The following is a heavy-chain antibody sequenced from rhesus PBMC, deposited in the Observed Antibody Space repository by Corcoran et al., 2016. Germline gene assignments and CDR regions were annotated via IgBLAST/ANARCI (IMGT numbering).Heavy chain of an antibody. J-gene: IGHJ1*01. D-gene: IGHD1-1*01. CDR3: ARDSVAGATIEYFEF. Sequence: QVQLQESGPGLVKPSETLSLTCAVSGYSISGGYGWSWIRQPPGTGLEWIGYIGGSSGSTRDNPTLESRVTVSKDTCKNQVSLNLRSVTAADTAVYYWARDSVAGATIEYFEFWGQGALVTVSS. V-gene: IGHV4-127*01. CDR1: GYSISGGYG. CDR2: IGGSSGST.